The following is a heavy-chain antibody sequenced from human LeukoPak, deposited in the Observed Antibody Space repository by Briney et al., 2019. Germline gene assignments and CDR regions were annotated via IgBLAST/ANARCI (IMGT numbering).Heavy chain of an antibody. CDR3: AKIRGYSYDYGDY. V-gene: IGHV3-23*01. Sequence: GGSLRLSCVASGFTFSTYAMSWVRQAPGKGLEWVSDISDSGSNTYYADSVKGRFTISRDNSKNTLYLQMSSLRAEDTAVYFCAKIRGYSYDYGDYWGQGTLVTVSS. CDR2: ISDSGSNT. D-gene: IGHD5-18*01. J-gene: IGHJ4*02. CDR1: GFTFSTYA.